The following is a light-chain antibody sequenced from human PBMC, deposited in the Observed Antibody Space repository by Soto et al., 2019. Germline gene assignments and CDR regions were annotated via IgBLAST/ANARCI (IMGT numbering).Light chain of an antibody. CDR2: EVT. V-gene: IGLV2-14*01. Sequence: QSALTQPASVSGSPGQSITISCTGTNSDVGGHNFVSWFQQYPGKAPELLIYEVTNRPSGVSDRFSASKSGNTASLTISGLQAEDEADYHCSSYSTRSPIYVFGPGTKLTVL. CDR3: SSYSTRSPIYV. J-gene: IGLJ1*01. CDR1: NSDVGGHNF.